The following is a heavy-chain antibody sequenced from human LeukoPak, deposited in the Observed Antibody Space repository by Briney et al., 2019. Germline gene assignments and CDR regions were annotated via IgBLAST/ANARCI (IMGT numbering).Heavy chain of an antibody. V-gene: IGHV4-30-4*01. J-gene: IGHJ5*02. D-gene: IGHD3-22*01. CDR1: GGSISSGDYY. CDR3: ARPYYYDSRIDP. CDR2: MYYSGST. Sequence: SETLSLTCTVSGGSISSGDYYWSWIRQPPGKGLEWSAYMYYSGSTYYNPSLKSRVTMSADTSKNQLSLKLSSVTAADTAVYYCARPYYYDSRIDPWGQGILVTVSS.